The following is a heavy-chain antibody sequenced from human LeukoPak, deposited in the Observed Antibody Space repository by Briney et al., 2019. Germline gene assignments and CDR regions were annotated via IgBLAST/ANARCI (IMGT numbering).Heavy chain of an antibody. V-gene: IGHV3-7*01. CDR2: IKQDGSQK. J-gene: IGHJ6*03. Sequence: GGSLRLSCAASGLTFSSYWMTWVRQAPGKGLQWVANIKQDGSQKDYVDSVKGRFTISRDNAKNSLYLQMNSLRAEDTAVYYCARNYFDSSGFYYYYYYYMDVWGKGTMVTVSS. CDR1: GLTFSSYW. D-gene: IGHD3-22*01. CDR3: ARNYFDSSGFYYYYYYYMDV.